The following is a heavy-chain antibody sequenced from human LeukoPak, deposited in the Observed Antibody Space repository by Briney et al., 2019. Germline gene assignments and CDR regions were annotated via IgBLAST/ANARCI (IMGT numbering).Heavy chain of an antibody. Sequence: GGSLGLSCAASGFTYSRFGMHWVRRAPGKGLEWVAVISYDGSKKYYADSVKGRFTISRDNSKNTLYLQMNSLRAEDTAVYYCAKAGTEWGYFYYNMDVWGQGATVTVSS. CDR2: ISYDGSKK. J-gene: IGHJ6*02. CDR1: GFTYSRFG. D-gene: IGHD1-14*01. V-gene: IGHV3-30*18. CDR3: AKAGTEWGYFYYNMDV.